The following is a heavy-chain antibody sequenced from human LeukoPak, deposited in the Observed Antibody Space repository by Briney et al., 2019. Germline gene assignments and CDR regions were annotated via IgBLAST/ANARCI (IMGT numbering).Heavy chain of an antibody. Sequence: PGGSLRLSCAASGFTFSTYAMSWVRQAPGKGLEWVSAVSGDGFSTFYADSVKGRFSISRDNSKNTLHLQMNSLRAADTAVYYCAKFRVVTTSRGVGLDYWGQGTLVTVSS. V-gene: IGHV3-23*01. CDR3: AKFRVVTTSRGVGLDY. CDR2: VSGDGFST. J-gene: IGHJ4*02. D-gene: IGHD3-22*01. CDR1: GFTFSTYA.